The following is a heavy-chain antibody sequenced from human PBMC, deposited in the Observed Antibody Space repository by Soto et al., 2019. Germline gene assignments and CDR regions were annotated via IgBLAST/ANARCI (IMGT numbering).Heavy chain of an antibody. V-gene: IGHV1-8*01. Sequence: SVKVSCKSSGYTFTSYDINWVRQATGQGLEWMGWMNPNSGNTGYAQKFQGRVTMTRNTSISTAYMELSSLRSEDTAVYYCARGGNNYGDYYYYYYGMDVWGQGTTVTVSS. D-gene: IGHD4-17*01. J-gene: IGHJ6*02. CDR1: GYTFTSYD. CDR2: MNPNSGNT. CDR3: ARGGNNYGDYYYYYYGMDV.